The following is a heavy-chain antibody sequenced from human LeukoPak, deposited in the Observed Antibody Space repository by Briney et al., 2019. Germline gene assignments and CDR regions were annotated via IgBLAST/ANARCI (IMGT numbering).Heavy chain of an antibody. V-gene: IGHV1-2*02. CDR2: INPNSGDT. CDR1: GYSFTGYY. D-gene: IGHD2-8*01. Sequence: PRASVKVSCKASGYSFTGYYMHWVRQAPGQGLEWMGWINPNSGDTKYAQKFQGRVTMTRDTSISTAYMELTRLRSDDTAVYYCARGGLRVMVYRLYYMDVWGKGTTVTVSS. J-gene: IGHJ6*03. CDR3: ARGGLRVMVYRLYYMDV.